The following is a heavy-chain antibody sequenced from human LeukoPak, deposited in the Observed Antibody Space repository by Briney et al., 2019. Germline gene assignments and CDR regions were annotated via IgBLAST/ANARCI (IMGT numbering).Heavy chain of an antibody. D-gene: IGHD3-22*01. CDR3: AKDSHSGFFDY. V-gene: IGHV3-23*01. Sequence: GGSLRLSCAASGLSFTYGMSWVRQAPGKGLEWVSGIGGGDGRTYYADSLKGRFTISRDISKTTLYLQINSLTADDTAVYYCAKDSHSGFFDYWGQGTLVTVSS. CDR2: IGGGDGRT. CDR1: GLSFTYG. J-gene: IGHJ4*02.